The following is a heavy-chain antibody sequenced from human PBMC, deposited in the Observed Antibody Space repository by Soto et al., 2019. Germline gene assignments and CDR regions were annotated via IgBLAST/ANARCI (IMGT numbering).Heavy chain of an antibody. J-gene: IGHJ6*02. CDR1: GFNLNDFG. CDR3: AKDSVGSAMDV. D-gene: IGHD3-10*01. Sequence: QVQLVESGGGVVQPGRSLRLSCEASGFNLNDFGIHWVRQTPGKGLEWVAVISYDGSSEYYVDSVKDRFTVSRDNSKGTVYLQINTLRDDDAAVFYCAKDSVGSAMDVWGQGSTVIVSS. CDR2: ISYDGSSE. V-gene: IGHV3-30*18.